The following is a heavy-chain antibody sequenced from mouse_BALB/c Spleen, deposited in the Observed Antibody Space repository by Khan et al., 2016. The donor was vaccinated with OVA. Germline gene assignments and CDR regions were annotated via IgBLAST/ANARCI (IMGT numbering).Heavy chain of an antibody. Sequence: QVTLKESGPGILQPSQTLSLTCSFSGFSLSASGVSVSWIRQPSGKGLEWLAHIYWDDDKRYNPSLKSRLTISKDTSRNQVFLKITRVDTADTATYYCARRPRGVYSDYLFAYWGQGTLVTVSA. CDR3: ARRPRGVYSDYLFAY. CDR2: IYWDDDK. CDR1: GFSLSASGVS. V-gene: IGHV8-12*01. J-gene: IGHJ3*01. D-gene: IGHD2-4*01.